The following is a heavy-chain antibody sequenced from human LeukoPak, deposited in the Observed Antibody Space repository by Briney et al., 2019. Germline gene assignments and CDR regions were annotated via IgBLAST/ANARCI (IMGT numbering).Heavy chain of an antibody. J-gene: IGHJ4*02. CDR1: GFTFSSYE. Sequence: PGGSLRLSCAASGFTFSSYEMNWVRQAPGKGLEWVSYISSSGSTIYYADSVKGRFTISRDNAKNSLYLQMNSLRAEDTAAYYCARVSPGVGVVVVAATKEDYFDYWGQGTLVTVSS. D-gene: IGHD2-15*01. CDR3: ARVSPGVGVVVVAATKEDYFDY. V-gene: IGHV3-48*03. CDR2: ISSSGSTI.